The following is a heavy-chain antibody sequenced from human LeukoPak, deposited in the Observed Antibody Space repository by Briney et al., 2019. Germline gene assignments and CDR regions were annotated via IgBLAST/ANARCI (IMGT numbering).Heavy chain of an antibody. J-gene: IGHJ4*02. CDR3: ARDFTGESGYSGY. Sequence: GGSLRLSCAASGFTFSSYTINWVRQAPGKGLEWVSSISPSGASVWHADSVKGRFTISRDAATYSVYLQMNSLRADGTAVYYCARDFTGESGYSGYWGRGTLVTVSP. V-gene: IGHV3-21*01. CDR1: GFTFSSYT. CDR2: ISPSGASV. D-gene: IGHD5-12*01.